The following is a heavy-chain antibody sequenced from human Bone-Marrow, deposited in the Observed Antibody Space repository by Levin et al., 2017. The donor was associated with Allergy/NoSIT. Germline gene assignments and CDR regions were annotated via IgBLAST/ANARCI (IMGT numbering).Heavy chain of an antibody. J-gene: IGHJ3*02. CDR1: GFSLSSSGVG. V-gene: IGHV2-5*02. Sequence: SGPTLVKPTQTLTLTCTFSGFSLSSSGVGVGWIRQPPRKALEWLALIYWDDDERYSPSLKTRLTITKDTSKNQVVLTMTNMDPVDTATYYCARCRGGCNSCTFDIWGQGTMVAVSS. CDR2: IYWDDDE. D-gene: IGHD4-23*01. CDR3: ARCRGGCNSCTFDI.